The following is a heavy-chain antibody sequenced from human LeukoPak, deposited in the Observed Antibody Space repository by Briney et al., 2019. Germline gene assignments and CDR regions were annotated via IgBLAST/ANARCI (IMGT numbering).Heavy chain of an antibody. CDR2: MNPTSGDT. Sequence: ASVKVSCKASGYTFTSYDISWVRQATGQGLEWMGWMNPTSGDTEYAQKFQGRITKTMSTSISTAYMELTSLRSEDTAVYYCARGHNYYGMDVWGQGTTVTVTS. CDR1: GYTFTSYD. CDR3: ARGHNYYGMDV. J-gene: IGHJ6*02. V-gene: IGHV1-8*01.